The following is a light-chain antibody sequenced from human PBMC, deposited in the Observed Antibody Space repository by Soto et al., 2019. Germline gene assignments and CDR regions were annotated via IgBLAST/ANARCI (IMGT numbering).Light chain of an antibody. Sequence: QSALTQPPSVSGSPGQSVTISCTGTSSDVGSYNRVSWYQQPPGTAPKLMIYEVSNRPSGVPDRFSGSKSGNTASLTISGLQAEDEADYYCNSDTSISTYVFGTGTQLTVL. CDR3: NSDTSISTYV. CDR2: EVS. J-gene: IGLJ1*01. V-gene: IGLV2-18*02. CDR1: SSDVGSYNR.